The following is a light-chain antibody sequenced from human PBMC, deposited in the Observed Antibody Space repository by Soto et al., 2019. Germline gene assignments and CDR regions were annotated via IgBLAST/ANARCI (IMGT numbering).Light chain of an antibody. Sequence: IGFTQAPGTLSLSPGERATLSRRGSQTVSTNYLAWYQQKPGQAPRLLIYGASKRATGIPDRFSGSGSGTDFTLTISSVEPEDFAVYICQQRSNWPPTFGQGTRLEIK. CDR3: QQRSNWPPT. V-gene: IGKV3D-20*02. J-gene: IGKJ5*01. CDR1: QTVSTNY. CDR2: GAS.